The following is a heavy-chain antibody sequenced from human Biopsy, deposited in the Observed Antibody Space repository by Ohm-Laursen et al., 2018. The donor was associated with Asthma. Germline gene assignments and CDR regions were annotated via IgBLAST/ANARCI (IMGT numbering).Heavy chain of an antibody. V-gene: IGHV4-34*01. Sequence: SQTLSLTCTVYGGYLTGHYWNWIRQPPGKGLEWIGEIDQSGYTNYNPSLKSRVTISADTSKNQFHLNLSSVTAADTAVYFCARAAITGIRGWFDPWGQGTQFTVSS. D-gene: IGHD1-20*01. CDR3: ARAAITGIRGWFDP. J-gene: IGHJ5*02. CDR2: IDQSGYT. CDR1: GGYLTGHY.